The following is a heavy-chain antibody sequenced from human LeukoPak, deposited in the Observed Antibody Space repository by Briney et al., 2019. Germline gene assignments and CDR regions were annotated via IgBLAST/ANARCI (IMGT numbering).Heavy chain of an antibody. CDR2: IGGDSAYR. Sequence: GGSLRLSCIGSGFTFSTYSMNWVRQAPGKGLEWVSFIGGDSAYRYYADSMKGRFTVSRDNAKNSLYLQINSLRAEDTAVYYCARDFPYSNSPDAFDMWGQGTMVTVSS. V-gene: IGHV3-21*06. CDR1: GFTFSTYS. J-gene: IGHJ3*02. CDR3: ARDFPYSNSPDAFDM. D-gene: IGHD6-13*01.